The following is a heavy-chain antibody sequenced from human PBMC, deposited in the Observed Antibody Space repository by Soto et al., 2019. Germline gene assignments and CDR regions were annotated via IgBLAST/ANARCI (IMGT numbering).Heavy chain of an antibody. V-gene: IGHV1-69*13. CDR3: ARDRYGTDRYYYGMDV. CDR2: IIPIFGTA. J-gene: IGHJ6*02. D-gene: IGHD3-22*01. Sequence: SVKVSCKASGGTFSSYAISWVRQAPGQGLEWMGGIIPIFGTANYAQRFQGRVTITADESTSTAYMELSSLRSEDTAVYYCARDRYGTDRYYYGMDVWGQGATVTVSS. CDR1: GGTFSSYA.